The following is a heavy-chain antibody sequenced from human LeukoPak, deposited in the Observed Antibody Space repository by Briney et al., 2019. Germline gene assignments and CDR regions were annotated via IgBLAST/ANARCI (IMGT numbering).Heavy chain of an antibody. CDR3: ARAHGFYYYYYMDV. J-gene: IGHJ6*03. CDR2: INHSEST. CDR1: GGSFSGYY. V-gene: IGHV4-34*01. Sequence: PSETLSLTCAVYGGSFSGYYWSWIRHPPGKGLEWIWEINHSESTNYNPSLKSRVTISVDTSKNQFSLKLSSVTAADTAVYYCARAHGFYYYYYMDVWGKGTTVTVSS.